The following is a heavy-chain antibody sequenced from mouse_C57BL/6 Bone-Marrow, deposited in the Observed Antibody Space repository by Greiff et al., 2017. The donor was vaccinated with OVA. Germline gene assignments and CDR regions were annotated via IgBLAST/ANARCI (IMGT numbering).Heavy chain of an antibody. J-gene: IGHJ1*03. Sequence: EVKLVESGGGLVQSGRSLRLSCATSGFTFSDFYMEWVRQAPGKGLEWIAASRNKANDYTTEYSASVKGRFIVSRDTSQSILYLQMNALRAEDTAIYYCAREGLYWYFDVWGTGTTVTVSS. CDR3: AREGLYWYFDV. D-gene: IGHD3-3*01. CDR2: SRNKANDYTT. V-gene: IGHV7-1*01. CDR1: GFTFSDFY.